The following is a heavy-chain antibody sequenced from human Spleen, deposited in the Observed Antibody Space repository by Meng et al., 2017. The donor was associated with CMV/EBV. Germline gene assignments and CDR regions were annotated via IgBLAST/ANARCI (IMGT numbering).Heavy chain of an antibody. Sequence: LGLSCVAYGFSFSSYWMHWVRQGPGKGLVWVSRITADGTITSYADSVRGRFTISRDNAKNTLYLHMDSLTAEDTAMYYCARDATLPDYWGQGTLVTVSS. CDR1: GFSFSSYW. D-gene: IGHD2-2*01. V-gene: IGHV3-74*01. CDR2: ITADGTIT. CDR3: ARDATLPDY. J-gene: IGHJ4*02.